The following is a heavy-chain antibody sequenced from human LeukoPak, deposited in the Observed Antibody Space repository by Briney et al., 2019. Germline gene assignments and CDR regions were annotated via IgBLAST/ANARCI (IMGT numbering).Heavy chain of an antibody. CDR3: ARERELLQLDY. Sequence: GGSLRLSCAASGFTFSSYAMHWVRQAPGKGLEWVAVISYDGSNKYYADSVKGRFTISRDHSKNTLYLQMNSLRAEDTAVYYCARERELLQLDYWGQGTLVTVSS. CDR2: ISYDGSNK. CDR1: GFTFSSYA. V-gene: IGHV3-30-3*01. D-gene: IGHD1-26*01. J-gene: IGHJ4*02.